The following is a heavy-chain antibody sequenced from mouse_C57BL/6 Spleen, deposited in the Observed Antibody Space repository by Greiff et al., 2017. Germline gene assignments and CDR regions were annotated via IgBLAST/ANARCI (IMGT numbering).Heavy chain of an antibody. J-gene: IGHJ2*01. Sequence: QVQLQQPGAELVMPGASVKLSCKASGYTFTSYWMHWVKQRPGQGLEWIGEIDPSDSYTNYNQKFKGKSTLTVAKSSSTAYMQLSSLTSEDSAVYYGARRGGSSYYFDDWGQGTTLTVSS. D-gene: IGHD1-1*01. CDR3: ARRGGSSYYFDD. CDR1: GYTFTSYW. CDR2: IDPSDSYT. V-gene: IGHV1-69*01.